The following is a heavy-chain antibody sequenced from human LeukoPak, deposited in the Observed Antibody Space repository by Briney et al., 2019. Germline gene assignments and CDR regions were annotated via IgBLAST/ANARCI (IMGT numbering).Heavy chain of an antibody. J-gene: IGHJ6*03. Sequence: GGSLRLSCAASGFTFSSYAMHWVRQAPGKGLEWVAVISYDGSNKYYADSVKGRFTISRDNSRNTLYLQMNSLRAEDTAVYYCARDNSYLLYYYYYMDVWGKGTTVTVSS. V-gene: IGHV3-30-3*01. CDR1: GFTFSSYA. CDR3: ARDNSYLLYYYYYMDV. D-gene: IGHD5-18*01. CDR2: ISYDGSNK.